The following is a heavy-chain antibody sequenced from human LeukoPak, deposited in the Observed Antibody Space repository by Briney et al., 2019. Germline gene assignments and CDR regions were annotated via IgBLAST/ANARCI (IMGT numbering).Heavy chain of an antibody. D-gene: IGHD1-7*01. V-gene: IGHV3-48*03. CDR2: ISSSGSTI. CDR3: ARVKLDFDY. Sequence: PGGSLRLSCTASGFTFSSYEMNWVRQAPGKGLEWVSYISSSGSTIYYADSVKGRFTISRDNAKNSLYLQMNSLRAEDTAVYYCARVKLDFDYWGQGTLVTVSS. J-gene: IGHJ4*02. CDR1: GFTFSSYE.